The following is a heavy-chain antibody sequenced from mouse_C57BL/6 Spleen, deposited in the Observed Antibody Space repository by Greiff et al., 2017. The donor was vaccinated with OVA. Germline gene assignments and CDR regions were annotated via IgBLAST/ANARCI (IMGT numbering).Heavy chain of an antibody. D-gene: IGHD2-12*01. J-gene: IGHJ3*01. CDR2: ISDGGSYT. V-gene: IGHV5-4*03. CDR1: GFTFSSYA. CDR3: ARGHDGGAWFAY. Sequence: EVKLVESGGGLVKPGGSLKLSCAASGFTFSSYAMSWVRQTPEKRLEWVATISDGGSYTYYPDNVKGRFTISRDNAKNNLYLQMSHLKSEDTAMYYCARGHDGGAWFAYWGQGTLVTVSA.